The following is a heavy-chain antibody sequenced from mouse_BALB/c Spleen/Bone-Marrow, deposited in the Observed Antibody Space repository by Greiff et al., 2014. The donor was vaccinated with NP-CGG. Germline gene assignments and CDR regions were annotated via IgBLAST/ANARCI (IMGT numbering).Heavy chain of an antibody. V-gene: IGHV4-1*02. CDR3: ARNGYYGWITY. Sequence: EVQLVESGGGLVQPGGSLKLSCAASGFDFSGYWMTWVRQAPGKGLEWIGEINPDSRTINYKPSLKEKFIMSRDNAKNTLYLQMSKVRSEDTALYYCARNGYYGWITYWGQGTLVTVS. J-gene: IGHJ3*01. CDR1: GFDFSGYW. D-gene: IGHD2-3*01. CDR2: INPDSRTI.